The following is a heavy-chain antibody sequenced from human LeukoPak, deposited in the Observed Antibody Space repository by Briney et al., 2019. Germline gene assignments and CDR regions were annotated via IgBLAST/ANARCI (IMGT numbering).Heavy chain of an antibody. Sequence: GGSQRLSRAASGFTFSSSVMHWVRQALDKGLEWVAVITHDGSYKYYADSVKGRFTISRDNSKNTLFLQMNSLRAEDTAVYYCFTGGGFYYDSWGQGTLVTVSS. CDR2: ITHDGSYK. CDR1: GFTFSSSV. CDR3: FTGGGFYYDS. V-gene: IGHV3-30*01. D-gene: IGHD3-22*01. J-gene: IGHJ5*01.